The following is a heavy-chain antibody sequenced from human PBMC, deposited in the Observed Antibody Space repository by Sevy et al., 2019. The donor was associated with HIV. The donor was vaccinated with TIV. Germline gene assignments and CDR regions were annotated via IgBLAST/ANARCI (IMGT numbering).Heavy chain of an antibody. CDR1: GFIFSDYW. J-gene: IGHJ4*02. Sequence: GGSLRLSCAASGFIFSDYWMTWVRQAPGKGLEWVATIRLDGSARYYASSVKGRFTISRDNAKNSLFLQMNSLRVEGTAVYYCARAFRREAYTPDYWGQGSLVTVSS. CDR2: IRLDGSAR. CDR3: ARAFRREAYTPDY. V-gene: IGHV3-7*03. D-gene: IGHD4-4*01.